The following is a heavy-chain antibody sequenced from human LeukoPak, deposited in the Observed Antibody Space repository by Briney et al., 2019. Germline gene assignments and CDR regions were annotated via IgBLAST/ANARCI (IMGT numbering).Heavy chain of an antibody. J-gene: IGHJ3*02. CDR1: GGSISSYY. V-gene: IGHV4-59*12. D-gene: IGHD6-19*01. CDR2: IYYSGST. CDR3: ARDAGIAVAGTSAFDI. Sequence: SETLSLTCTVSGGSISSYYWSWIRQPPGKGLEWIGYIYYSGSTNYNPSLKSRVTISVDTSKNQFSLKLSSVTAADTAVYYCARDAGIAVAGTSAFDIWGQGTMVTVSS.